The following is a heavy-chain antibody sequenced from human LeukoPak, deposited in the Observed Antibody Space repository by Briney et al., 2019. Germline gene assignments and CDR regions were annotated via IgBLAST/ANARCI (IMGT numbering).Heavy chain of an antibody. J-gene: IGHJ4*02. V-gene: IGHV3-7*01. CDR3: AKEASGWYFDY. Sequence: GGSLRLSCAASGFTFSSYWMNWARQAPGKGLEWVASINHNGNVNYYADSVKGRFTISRDNSKNTLYLQMNSLRAEDTAVYYCAKEASGWYFDYWGQGTLVTVSS. D-gene: IGHD6-19*01. CDR1: GFTFSSYW. CDR2: INHNGNVN.